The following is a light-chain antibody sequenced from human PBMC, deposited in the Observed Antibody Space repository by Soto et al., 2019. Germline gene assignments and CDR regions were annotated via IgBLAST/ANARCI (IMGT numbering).Light chain of an antibody. CDR1: QRVSSSY. J-gene: IGKJ2*01. V-gene: IGKV3-20*01. CDR3: QQYGSSLYT. Sequence: EIVLTQSPGTLSLSPGERATLSCRASQRVSSSYFAWYQQKPGQAPRLLIYGASSRATGIPDRFSGSGSVTDFTLPIIRLEPEDFAVYYCQQYGSSLYTFGQGTKLEIK. CDR2: GAS.